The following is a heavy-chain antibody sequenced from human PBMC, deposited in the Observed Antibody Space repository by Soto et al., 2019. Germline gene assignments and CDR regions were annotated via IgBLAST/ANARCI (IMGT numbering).Heavy chain of an antibody. CDR2: ISYSGST. D-gene: IGHD5-12*01. CDR1: GGSLSGSYFN. Sequence: ASETLSLTCTVSGGSLSGSYFNWDWIRQPPGKGLEWIGGISYSGSTYHNPSLKSRVTMSVDTSKNEFSLKLSSVTAADTAVYYCAGNLPSGYLDYWGQGTLVTVSS. J-gene: IGHJ4*02. V-gene: IGHV4-39*01. CDR3: AGNLPSGYLDY.